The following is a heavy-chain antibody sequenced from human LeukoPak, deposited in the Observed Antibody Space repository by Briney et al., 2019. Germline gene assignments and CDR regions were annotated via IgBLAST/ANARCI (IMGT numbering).Heavy chain of an antibody. CDR1: GYTFTGYY. J-gene: IGHJ6*02. Sequence: ASVKVSCKASGYTFTGYYMHWVRQAPGQGLEWMGWINPNSGGTNYAQKFQGRVAMTRDTSISTAYMELSRLRSDDTAVYYFARDQVWAVRGGNYYYYGMDVWGQGTTVTVSS. D-gene: IGHD3-10*01. CDR2: INPNSGGT. V-gene: IGHV1-2*02. CDR3: ARDQVWAVRGGNYYYYGMDV.